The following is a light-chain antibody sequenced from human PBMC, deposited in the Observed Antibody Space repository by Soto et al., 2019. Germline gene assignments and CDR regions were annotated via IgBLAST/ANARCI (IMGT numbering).Light chain of an antibody. V-gene: IGKV1-39*01. J-gene: IGKJ5*01. CDR1: QSISSY. CDR2: AAS. CDR3: QHSYSTPIT. Sequence: DIQMTQSPSSLSASVGDRVTITCRASQSISSYLNWYQQKPWKAPKLLIYAASSLQSGVPSRFRGSGSATDFKPTSSRLHPEFVATYCCQHSYSTPITFGQGTRLEMK.